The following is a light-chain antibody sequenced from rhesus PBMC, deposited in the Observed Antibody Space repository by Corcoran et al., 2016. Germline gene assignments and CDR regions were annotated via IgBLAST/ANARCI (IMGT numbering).Light chain of an antibody. V-gene: IGKV1-33*02. Sequence: DIQMTQSPSSLSASVGDRVTITCQASQGISSWLAWYQQKPGKAPKLLIYAASSLQSGVPSRFSGSGSGTDFTLTINSLPPDDFATYYCQQHNSYPRTFGRGTKVEIK. CDR3: QQHNSYPRT. J-gene: IGKJ1*01. CDR2: AAS. CDR1: QGISSW.